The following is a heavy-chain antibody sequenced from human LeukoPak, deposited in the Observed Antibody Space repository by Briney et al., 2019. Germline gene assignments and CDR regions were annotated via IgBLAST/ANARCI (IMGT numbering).Heavy chain of an antibody. CDR1: GGSISRYY. CDR3: ARGYCSSTSCFFDY. V-gene: IGHV4-4*07. CDR2: IYTSGST. J-gene: IGHJ4*02. D-gene: IGHD2-2*01. Sequence: PSETLSLTCTVSGGSISRYYWSWIRQPAGKGLEWIGRIYTSGSTNYNPSLKSRVTMSVDTSKNQFSLKLSSVTAAYTAVYYCARGYCSSTSCFFDYWGQGTLVTVSS.